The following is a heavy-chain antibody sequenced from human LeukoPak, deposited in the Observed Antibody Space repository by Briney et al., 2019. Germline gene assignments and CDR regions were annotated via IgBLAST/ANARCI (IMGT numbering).Heavy chain of an antibody. CDR2: INPNSGGT. Sequence: GASVKVSCKASGYTFTGYYMHWVRQAPGQGLEWMGWINPNSGGTNYAQKFQGRVTITRDTSISTAYMELSRLRSDDTAVYYCAREGLSEYSSSANWFDPWGRGTLVTVSS. V-gene: IGHV1-2*02. CDR3: AREGLSEYSSSANWFDP. CDR1: GYTFTGYY. D-gene: IGHD6-6*01. J-gene: IGHJ5*02.